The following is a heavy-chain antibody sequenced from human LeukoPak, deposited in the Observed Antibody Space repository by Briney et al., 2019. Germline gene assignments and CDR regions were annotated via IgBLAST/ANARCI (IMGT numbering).Heavy chain of an antibody. V-gene: IGHV3-48*01. Sequence: GGSLTLSCAGSGFTFSSYAMSWVRQAPGQGLEWLSYISRDSGTIYYADSVKGRFTISRDNARNSLFLQMSRLRAEDTAVYYCASLPGAVAVDYWGQGTLVTVSS. CDR3: ASLPGAVAVDY. D-gene: IGHD6-19*01. CDR2: ISRDSGTI. CDR1: GFTFSSYA. J-gene: IGHJ4*02.